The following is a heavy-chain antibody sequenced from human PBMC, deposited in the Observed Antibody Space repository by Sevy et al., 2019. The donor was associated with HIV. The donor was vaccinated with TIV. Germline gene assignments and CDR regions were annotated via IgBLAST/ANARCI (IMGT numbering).Heavy chain of an antibody. V-gene: IGHV4-4*02. J-gene: IGHJ6*02. Sequence: SETLSLTCAVSGGSISSSNWWSWVRQPPGKGLEWIGEIYHSGSTRYNPSLKSRVTISVDKSKNQFSLKLSSVTAADTAVYYSARDSVVLVPAAISHYGLDVWGQGTTVTVSS. D-gene: IGHD2-2*01. CDR3: ARDSVVLVPAAISHYGLDV. CDR2: IYHSGST. CDR1: GGSISSSNW.